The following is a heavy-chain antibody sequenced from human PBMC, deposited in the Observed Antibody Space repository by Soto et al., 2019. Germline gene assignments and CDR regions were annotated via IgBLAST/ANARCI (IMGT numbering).Heavy chain of an antibody. J-gene: IGHJ6*02. Sequence: GGSLRLSCAVSGVIFRTYAFHWVRQAPGRGLDWVSVISYDGTRRSYADSVRGRFAISRDNSKNTLYLQMNSLRTEDTAIYYCARDRYGDSFYGLDAWGQGTTVTVSS. CDR2: ISYDGTRR. CDR3: ARDRYGDSFYGLDA. V-gene: IGHV3-30*09. CDR1: GVIFRTYA. D-gene: IGHD4-17*01.